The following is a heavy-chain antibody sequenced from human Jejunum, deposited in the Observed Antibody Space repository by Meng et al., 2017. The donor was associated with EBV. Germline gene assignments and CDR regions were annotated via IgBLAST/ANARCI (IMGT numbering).Heavy chain of an antibody. CDR2: ISNSAGNK. D-gene: IGHD2-21*01. CDR1: AISFIDYA. J-gene: IGHJ4*02. V-gene: IGHV3-23*04. Sequence: LVGIGGGLVPAWGSRKLSCVTSAISFIDYARSCVRQAPRKGLECDSTISNSAGNKHYADPVKGRVTISRNKSKNALYLQMTSRRAEDSAVYYGTIDVGVVLFDYWGQGTLVTVSS. CDR3: TIDVGVVLFDY.